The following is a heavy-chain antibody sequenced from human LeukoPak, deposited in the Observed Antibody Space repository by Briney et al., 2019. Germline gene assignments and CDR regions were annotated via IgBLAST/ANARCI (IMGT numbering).Heavy chain of an antibody. D-gene: IGHD3-9*01. Sequence: SETLSLTCTVSGGSISSYSWSWIRQPPGKGLEWIGYIYHSGSTYYNPSLKSRVTISVDRSKNQFSLKLSSVTAADTAVYYCARGRYFDWSRRTVSWFDPWGQGTLVTVSS. J-gene: IGHJ5*02. CDR2: IYHSGST. V-gene: IGHV4-30-2*01. CDR1: GGSISSYS. CDR3: ARGRYFDWSRRTVSWFDP.